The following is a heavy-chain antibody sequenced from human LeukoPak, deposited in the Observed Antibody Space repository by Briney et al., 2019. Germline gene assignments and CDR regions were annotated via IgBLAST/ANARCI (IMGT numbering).Heavy chain of an antibody. CDR3: ARDFWSGYSLDWFDP. J-gene: IGHJ5*02. CDR1: GGSISSSSYY. Sequence: SETLSLTCTVSGGSISSSSYYWGWIRQPPGKGLEWIGSIYYSGSTYYNPSLKSRVTISVDTSKNHFSLKLSSVTAADTAVYYCARDFWSGYSLDWFDPWGQGTLVTVSS. D-gene: IGHD3-3*01. CDR2: IYYSGST. V-gene: IGHV4-39*02.